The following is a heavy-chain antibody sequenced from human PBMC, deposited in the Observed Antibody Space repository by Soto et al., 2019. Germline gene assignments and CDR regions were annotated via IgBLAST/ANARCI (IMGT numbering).Heavy chain of an antibody. CDR3: ARVRGTAGKRYFDY. J-gene: IGHJ4*02. Sequence: SETLSLTCTVSGGSMIAYYWNWIRQPPGKGLQWIGYTYYSGSTTYNPSLKSRVTISVDSSKNQFSLKLDSVTPADTAVYYCARVRGTAGKRYFDYWGPGTLVTVYS. V-gene: IGHV4-59*01. CDR2: TYYSGST. D-gene: IGHD6-13*01. CDR1: GGSMIAYY.